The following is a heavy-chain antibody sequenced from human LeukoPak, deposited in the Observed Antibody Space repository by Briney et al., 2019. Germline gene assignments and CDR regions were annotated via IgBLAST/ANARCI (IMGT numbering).Heavy chain of an antibody. CDR2: IYTSGST. V-gene: IGHV4-4*07. Sequence: SETLSLTCTVSGGSISSYYWSWIRQPARKGLEWIGRIYTSGSTDYNPSLKSRVTMSVDTSKNQFSLRLSSVTAADTAVYYCARSYASSWYWNWFDPWGQGTLVTVSS. D-gene: IGHD6-13*01. CDR1: GGSISSYY. J-gene: IGHJ5*02. CDR3: ARSYASSWYWNWFDP.